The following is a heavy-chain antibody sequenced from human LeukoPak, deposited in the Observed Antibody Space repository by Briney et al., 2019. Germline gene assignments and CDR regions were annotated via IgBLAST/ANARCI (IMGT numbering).Heavy chain of an antibody. J-gene: IGHJ4*02. CDR3: ASGYSSSWYRGYFDY. Sequence: ASVKVSCKASGYTFTSYAMHWVRQAPGQRLEWMGWINAGNGNTKYSQKFQGRVTITGDTSASTAYMELSSLRSEDTAVYYCASGYSSSWYRGYFDYWGQGTLVTVSS. CDR1: GYTFTSYA. D-gene: IGHD6-13*01. V-gene: IGHV1-3*01. CDR2: INAGNGNT.